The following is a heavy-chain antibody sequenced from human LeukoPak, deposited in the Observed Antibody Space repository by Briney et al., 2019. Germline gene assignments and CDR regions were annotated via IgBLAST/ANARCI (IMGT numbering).Heavy chain of an antibody. Sequence: SETLSLTCSVSGVSINYYYWNWIRQPPGKGLEWTAYIYYTGNTYYNPSLKSRLTISVDTSKNQFSLKLNSVTAADTAVYYCARASRYCNGGSCHGENWFDPWGQGTLVTVSS. D-gene: IGHD2-15*01. CDR2: IYYTGNT. CDR3: ARASRYCNGGSCHGENWFDP. J-gene: IGHJ5*02. V-gene: IGHV4-59*01. CDR1: GVSINYYY.